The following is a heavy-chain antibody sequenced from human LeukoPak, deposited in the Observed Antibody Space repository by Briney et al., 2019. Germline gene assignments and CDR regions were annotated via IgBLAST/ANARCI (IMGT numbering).Heavy chain of an antibody. CDR2: IYYSGST. Sequence: SQTLSLTCTVSAGSISSGGYYWSWIRQHPGKGLEWIGYIYYSGSTYYNPSLKSRVTISVDTSKNQFSLKLSSVTAADTAVYYCARDQEIAVAGTDGMDVWGQGTTVTVSS. D-gene: IGHD6-19*01. CDR1: AGSISSGGYY. J-gene: IGHJ6*02. CDR3: ARDQEIAVAGTDGMDV. V-gene: IGHV4-31*03.